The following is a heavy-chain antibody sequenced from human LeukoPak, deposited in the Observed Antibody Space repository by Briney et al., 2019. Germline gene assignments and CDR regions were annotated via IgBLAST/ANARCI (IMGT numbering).Heavy chain of an antibody. V-gene: IGHV4-34*01. CDR1: GGSFSGYY. Sequence: SETLSLTCAVYGGSFSGYYWSWIRQPPGKGLEWMGEINHSGSTNYNPSLKSRVTISVDTSKNQFSLKLSSVTAADTAVYYCARGPRELGRYYYDSSGWEYYFDYWGQGTLVTVSS. CDR2: INHSGST. J-gene: IGHJ4*02. D-gene: IGHD3-22*01. CDR3: ARGPRELGRYYYDSSGWEYYFDY.